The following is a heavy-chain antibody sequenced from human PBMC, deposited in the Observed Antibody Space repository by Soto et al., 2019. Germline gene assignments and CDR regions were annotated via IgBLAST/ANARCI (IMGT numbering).Heavy chain of an antibody. V-gene: IGHV4-31*03. D-gene: IGHD3-10*02. J-gene: IGHJ6*02. CDR3: ARAVRLSSEGYYGMAV. CDR1: GGSISSGGYY. CDR2: IYYSGST. Sequence: QVQLQESGPGLVKPSQTLSLTCTVSGGSISSGGYYWSWIRQHPGKGLEWIGYIYYSGSTYYNPSLKSRVTISVDTSKTPFSLKLSSVTAADTAVYYCARAVRLSSEGYYGMAVWGPGTTVTVSS.